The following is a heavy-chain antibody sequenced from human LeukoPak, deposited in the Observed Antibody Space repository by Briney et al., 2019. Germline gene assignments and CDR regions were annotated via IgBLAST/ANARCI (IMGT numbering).Heavy chain of an antibody. Sequence: GGSLRLSCAASGFTVSSNYMSWVRQAPGKGLEWVSVIYSGGSTYYADSVKGRFTISRDNSKNALYLQMNSLRAEDTAVYHCARLVGGTHYFDYWGQGTLVTVSS. CDR2: IYSGGST. CDR3: ARLVGGTHYFDY. CDR1: GFTVSSNY. D-gene: IGHD1-26*01. V-gene: IGHV3-53*01. J-gene: IGHJ4*02.